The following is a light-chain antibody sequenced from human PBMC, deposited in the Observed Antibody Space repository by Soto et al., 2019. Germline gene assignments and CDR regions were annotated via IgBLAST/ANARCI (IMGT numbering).Light chain of an antibody. CDR3: SSFAGSNNVV. V-gene: IGLV2-8*01. Sequence: QSALTQPPSASGSPGQSVTISCTGTSYDVGGYNFVSWYQQHPGKAPKLMIYEVTKRPSGVPDRFSGSKSGNTASLTVSGLQAEDVADYYCSSFAGSNNVVFGGGTKLTVL. J-gene: IGLJ2*01. CDR1: SYDVGGYNF. CDR2: EVT.